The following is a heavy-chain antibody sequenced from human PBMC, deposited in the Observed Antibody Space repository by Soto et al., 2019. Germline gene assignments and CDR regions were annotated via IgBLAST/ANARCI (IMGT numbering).Heavy chain of an antibody. CDR1: GGSISSGDYY. V-gene: IGHV4-30-4*01. D-gene: IGHD3-10*01. CDR2: IYYSGST. Sequence: SETLSLTCTVSGGSISSGDYYWSWIRQPPGKGLEWIGYIYYSGSTYYNPSLKSRVTISVDTSKNQFSLKLSSVTAADTAVYYCARVLVVRGVIIFDYWGQGTLVTVS. CDR3: ARVLVVRGVIIFDY. J-gene: IGHJ4*02.